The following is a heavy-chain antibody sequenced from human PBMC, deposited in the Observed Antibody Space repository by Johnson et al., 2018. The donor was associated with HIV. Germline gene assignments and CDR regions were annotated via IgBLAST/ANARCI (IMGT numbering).Heavy chain of an antibody. CDR2: ISYDGSNK. D-gene: IGHD3-22*01. V-gene: IGHV3-30*03. CDR3: ARAAFYYDPSGYLTRPRAFDI. CDR1: GFIFSDYG. J-gene: IGHJ3*02. Sequence: QMLLVESGGGVVQPGRSLRLSCAASGFIFSDYGMHWVRQAPGKGLEWVALISYDGSNKYYADSVKGRFTISRDNAKNSLYVQMNGLRVEDSALYYCARAAFYYDPSGYLTRPRAFDIWGQGTMVTVSS.